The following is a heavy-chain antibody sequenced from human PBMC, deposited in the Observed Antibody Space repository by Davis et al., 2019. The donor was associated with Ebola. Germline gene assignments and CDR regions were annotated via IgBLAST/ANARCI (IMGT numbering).Heavy chain of an antibody. V-gene: IGHV4-34*01. CDR2: THYSGTT. D-gene: IGHD1-1*01. CDR3: AIRGTNYYYNGMDV. CDR1: AGSSSGYY. Sequence: SETLSPTCAFYAGSSSGYYWSWIRQPPGKVLEWVGSTHYSGTTYYNPSLKSRVTISVDTSKNQFSLKLSSVTAAATAVYYCAIRGTNYYYNGMDVWGQGTTVTVSS. J-gene: IGHJ6*02.